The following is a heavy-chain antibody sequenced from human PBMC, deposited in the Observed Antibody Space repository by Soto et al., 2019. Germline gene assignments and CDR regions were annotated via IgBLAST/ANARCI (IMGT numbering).Heavy chain of an antibody. CDR1: GGSFSGYY. CDR2: INHSGST. J-gene: IGHJ6*03. V-gene: IGHV4-34*01. CDR3: ARLKPEILLWFGELAPLGYYYYYMDV. D-gene: IGHD3-10*01. Sequence: SETLSLTCAVYGGSFSGYYWSWIRQPPGKGLEWIGEINHSGSTNYNPSLKSRVTISVDTSKNQFSLKLSSVTAADTAVYYCARLKPEILLWFGELAPLGYYYYYMDVWGKGTTVTVSS.